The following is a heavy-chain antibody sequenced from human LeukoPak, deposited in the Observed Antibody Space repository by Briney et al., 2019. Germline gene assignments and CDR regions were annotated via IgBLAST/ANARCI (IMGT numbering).Heavy chain of an antibody. J-gene: IGHJ4*02. V-gene: IGHV3-30*02. Sequence: PGGSLRLSCAASGFTFSSYGMHWVRQAPGKGLEWVAFIRYDGTNEYYADSVKGRFTISRDNSNNTLYLQMNSLRADDTAVFYCAKDRGTMAKDFDYWGQGTLVTVSS. D-gene: IGHD1-7*01. CDR3: AKDRGTMAKDFDY. CDR2: IRYDGTNE. CDR1: GFTFSSYG.